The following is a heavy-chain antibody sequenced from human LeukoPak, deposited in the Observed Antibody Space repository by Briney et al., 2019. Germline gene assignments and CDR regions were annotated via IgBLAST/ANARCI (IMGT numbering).Heavy chain of an antibody. CDR3: ARGRHGEVRISHHDAFDI. V-gene: IGHV3-23*01. D-gene: IGHD3-10*01. J-gene: IGHJ3*02. Sequence: GGSLRLSCAASGFTFSSYAMSWVRQAPGKGLEWVSAISGSGGSTYYAESVKGRFTISRDNSKNTLYLQMNSLRPEDTAVYYCARGRHGEVRISHHDAFDIWGQGTMVTVSS. CDR2: ISGSGGST. CDR1: GFTFSSYA.